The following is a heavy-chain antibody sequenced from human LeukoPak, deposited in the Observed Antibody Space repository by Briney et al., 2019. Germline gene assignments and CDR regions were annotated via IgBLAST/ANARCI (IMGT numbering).Heavy chain of an antibody. D-gene: IGHD3-3*01. CDR2: IKQDGSEK. Sequence: PGGSLRLSCAASGFTFSSYWMSWVRQAPGKGLGWAANIKQDGSEKYYVDSVKGRFTISRDNAKNSLYLQMNSLRAEDTAVYYCARDTRFLEWIQFDYWGQGTLVTVSS. J-gene: IGHJ4*02. V-gene: IGHV3-7*01. CDR1: GFTFSSYW. CDR3: ARDTRFLEWIQFDY.